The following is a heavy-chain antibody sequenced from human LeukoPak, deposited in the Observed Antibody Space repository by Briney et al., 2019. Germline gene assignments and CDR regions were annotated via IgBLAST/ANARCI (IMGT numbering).Heavy chain of an antibody. CDR2: IYHSGST. D-gene: IGHD3-22*01. V-gene: IGHV4-30-2*01. CDR3: ARALYDSSGYYNDY. CDR1: GGSISSGGYS. J-gene: IGHJ4*02. Sequence: SETLSLTCAVSGGSISSGGYSWSWIRQPPGKGLEWIGYIYHSGSTNYNPSLKSRVTISVDRSKNQFSLKLSSVTAADTAVYYCARALYDSSGYYNDYWGQGTLVTVSS.